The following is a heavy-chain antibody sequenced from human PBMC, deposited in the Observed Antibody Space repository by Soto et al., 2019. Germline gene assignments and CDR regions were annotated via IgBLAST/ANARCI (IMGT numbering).Heavy chain of an antibody. D-gene: IGHD3-22*01. V-gene: IGHV4-30-4*01. J-gene: IGHJ3*02. CDR1: GGSISSGDYY. CDR2: IYYSGST. CDR3: AFRKVVISSDAFDI. Sequence: PSETLSLTCTVSGGSISSGDYYWSWIRQPPGKGLEWIGYIYYSGSTYYNPSLKSRVTISVDTSKNQFSLKLRSVTAADTAVYYCAFRKVVISSDAFDIWGQGTMVTVSS.